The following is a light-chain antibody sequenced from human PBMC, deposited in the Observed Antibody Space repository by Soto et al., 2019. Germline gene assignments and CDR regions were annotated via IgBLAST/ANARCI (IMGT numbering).Light chain of an antibody. CDR2: AAS. V-gene: IGKV1-39*01. CDR3: QQTYSTLSIT. Sequence: DIQMTQSPSSLSASVGDRVTITCRASESISRHLNWYQQKPGKAPKILIYAASSLQNGVPSRFRGRRSGTDVTITITNLQPEDFATYYCQQTYSTLSITFGKGTRLDIK. CDR1: ESISRH. J-gene: IGKJ5*01.